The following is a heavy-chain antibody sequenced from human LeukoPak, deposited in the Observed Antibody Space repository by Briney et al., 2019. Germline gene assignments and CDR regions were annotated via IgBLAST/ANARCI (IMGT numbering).Heavy chain of an antibody. D-gene: IGHD2-15*01. CDR1: GFTFGDYD. V-gene: IGHV3-49*03. Sequence: GGSLRLSCAASGFTFGDYDVSWFRQAPGKGLEWVGFIKSKAYSATTEYAASVKGRFSISKDDSKSIAYLQMNSLKTDDTSVDYCTREIARVVDYWGQGTLVTVSS. J-gene: IGHJ4*02. CDR2: IKSKAYSATT. CDR3: TREIARVVDY.